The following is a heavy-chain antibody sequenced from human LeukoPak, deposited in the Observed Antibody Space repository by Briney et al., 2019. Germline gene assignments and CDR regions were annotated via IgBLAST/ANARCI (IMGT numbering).Heavy chain of an antibody. V-gene: IGHV1-69*13. J-gene: IGHJ6*02. D-gene: IGHD5-18*01. Sequence: ASVKVSCTASGGTFSSYAISWVRQAPGQGLEWMGGIIPIFGTANYAQKFQGRVTITADESTSTAYMELSSLRSEDTAVYYCARGTIQLWLPENYYYYYGMDVWGQGTTVTVSS. CDR2: IIPIFGTA. CDR3: ARGTIQLWLPENYYYYYGMDV. CDR1: GGTFSSYA.